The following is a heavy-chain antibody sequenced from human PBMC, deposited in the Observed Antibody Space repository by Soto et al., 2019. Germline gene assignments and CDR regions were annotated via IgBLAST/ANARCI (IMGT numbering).Heavy chain of an antibody. Sequence: SETLSLTCTVSGDSISNYYWSWIRQPPGKGLEWIGCIYYTGSTSYNPSLKSRVTISVDTSKNQFSLKLTSVTAADTAVYYCARDKRFREFDYWGQGTLVTVSS. CDR3: ARDKRFREFDY. CDR2: IYYTGST. D-gene: IGHD3-10*01. CDR1: GDSISNYY. J-gene: IGHJ4*02. V-gene: IGHV4-59*01.